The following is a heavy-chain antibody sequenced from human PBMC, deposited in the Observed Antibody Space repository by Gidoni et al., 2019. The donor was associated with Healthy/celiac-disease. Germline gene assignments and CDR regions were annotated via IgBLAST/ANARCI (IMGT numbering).Heavy chain of an antibody. V-gene: IGHV1-18*04. CDR3: ARLAPPYYDFWSAYGYYYMDV. CDR1: GYTFTSYG. J-gene: IGHJ6*03. D-gene: IGHD3-3*01. Sequence: QVQLVQSGAEVKKPGASVNVSCKASGYTFTSYGIRWVRQAPGQGLEWMGWISAYNGNTNYAQKLQGRVTMTTDTSTSTAYMELRSLRSDDTAVYYCARLAPPYYDFWSAYGYYYMDVWGKGTTVTVSS. CDR2: ISAYNGNT.